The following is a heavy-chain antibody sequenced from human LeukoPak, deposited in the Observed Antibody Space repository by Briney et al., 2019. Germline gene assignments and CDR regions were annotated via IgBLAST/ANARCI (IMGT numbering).Heavy chain of an antibody. V-gene: IGHV4-61*01. Sequence: SETLSLTCTASGGSVSSGNYYWSWIRQPPGKGLEWIGYIYYSGSTNYNPSLKSRVTISVDTSKNQFSLKLSSVTAADTAVYYCARVGGTNYYYYGMDVWGQGTTVTVSS. J-gene: IGHJ6*02. CDR2: IYYSGST. CDR3: ARVGGTNYYYYGMDV. CDR1: GGSVSSGNYY. D-gene: IGHD1-26*01.